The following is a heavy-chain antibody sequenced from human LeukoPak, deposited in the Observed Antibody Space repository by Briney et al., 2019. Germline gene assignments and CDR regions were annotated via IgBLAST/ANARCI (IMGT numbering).Heavy chain of an antibody. CDR3: ARDIASYGMDV. V-gene: IGHV1-46*01. CDR1: GYTFTSYY. D-gene: IGHD6-13*01. J-gene: IGHJ6*02. CDR2: INPSGGST. Sequence: ASVKVSCKASGYTFTSYYMHWVRQAPGQGLEWMGIINPSGGSTSYAQKFQGRVTMTRDTSTSTVYMELSSLRSEDTVVYYCARDIASYGMDVWGQGTTVTVSS.